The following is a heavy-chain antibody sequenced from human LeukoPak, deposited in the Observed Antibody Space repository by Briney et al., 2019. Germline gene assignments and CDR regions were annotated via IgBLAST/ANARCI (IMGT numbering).Heavy chain of an antibody. Sequence: GGSLRLSCAASGFVVSDNYMSWVRQAPGQGLEWVSLIYTSGITKYTDSVKGRFTISRDNAKNTLYLQMNTLSAEDTAVYYCARDRGVALPTYYYYMDFWGKGTTVTVSS. V-gene: IGHV3-66*03. CDR3: ARDRGVALPTYYYYMDF. D-gene: IGHD2-15*01. CDR1: GFVVSDNY. J-gene: IGHJ6*03. CDR2: IYTSGIT.